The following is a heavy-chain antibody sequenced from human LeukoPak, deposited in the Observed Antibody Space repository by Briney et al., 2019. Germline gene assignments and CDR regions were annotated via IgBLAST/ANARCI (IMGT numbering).Heavy chain of an antibody. V-gene: IGHV3-43D*03. D-gene: IGHD3-10*01. CDR2: ISWDGGST. J-gene: IGHJ5*02. CDR3: AKGGSGSSLFRWFDP. CDR1: GFTFDDYA. Sequence: GGSLRLSCAASGFTFDDYAMHWVRQAPGKGLEWVSLISWDGGSTYYADSVKGRFTISRDNSKNSLYLQMNSLRAEDTALYYCAKGGSGSSLFRWFDPWGQGTLVTVSS.